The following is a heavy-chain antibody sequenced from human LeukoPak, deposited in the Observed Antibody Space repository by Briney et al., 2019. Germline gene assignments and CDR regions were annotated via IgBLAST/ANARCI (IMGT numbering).Heavy chain of an antibody. CDR2: ISSSGSTK. Sequence: GGSLRLSCAASGFTFSSYEMNWVRQAPGKGLEWVSYISSSGSTKYYADSARGRSTISRDNAKNSLYLQMNSLRAEDTAVYYCARVRSWFGEGMDVWGQGTTVTVSS. D-gene: IGHD3-10*01. CDR1: GFTFSSYE. CDR3: ARVRSWFGEGMDV. V-gene: IGHV3-48*03. J-gene: IGHJ6*02.